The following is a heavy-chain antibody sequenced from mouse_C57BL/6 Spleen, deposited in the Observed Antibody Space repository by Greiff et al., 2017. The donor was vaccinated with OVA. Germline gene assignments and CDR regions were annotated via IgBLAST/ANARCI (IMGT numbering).Heavy chain of an antibody. Sequence: EVQLQPSGPELVKPGASVKMSCKASGYTFTDYNMHWVKQSHGKSLEWIGYINPNNGGTSYNQKFKGKATLTVNKSSSTAYMELRSLTSEDSAVYYCARLNGYHWYFDVWGTGTTVTVSS. CDR1: GYTFTDYN. CDR3: ARLNGYHWYFDV. D-gene: IGHD2-2*01. CDR2: INPNNGGT. J-gene: IGHJ1*03. V-gene: IGHV1-22*01.